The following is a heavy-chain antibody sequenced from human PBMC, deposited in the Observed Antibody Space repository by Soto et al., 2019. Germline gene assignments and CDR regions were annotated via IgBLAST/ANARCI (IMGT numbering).Heavy chain of an antibody. J-gene: IGHJ5*01. D-gene: IGHD3-9*01. CDR1: GASISSGSHS. CDR3: VADISSHWFLY. CDR2: FYNSGTT. V-gene: IGHV4-39*02. Sequence: LQLQQSGPGLVKPSATLALTCTVSGASISSGSHSWAWSRQPPGKGLEWIGTFYNSGTTFYNPSLRSGVTVSADTSKSLLSLKLSSVIAADTALYYCVADISSHWFLYWGHGTLVIVSS.